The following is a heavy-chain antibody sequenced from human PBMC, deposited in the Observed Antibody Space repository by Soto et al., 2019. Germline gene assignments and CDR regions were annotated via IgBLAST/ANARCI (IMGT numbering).Heavy chain of an antibody. CDR3: ARSFVVEDFDI. Sequence: GESLKISCKGSGYSFTSYWIGWVRQMAGRGLEWRGIIYPGDSYTRYSPSFQGQVTISADKYIRTAYLQWSSLKASDTAMYYCARSFVVEDFDIWGQGTMVTVSS. CDR2: IYPGDSYT. CDR1: GYSFTSYW. V-gene: IGHV5-51*01. D-gene: IGHD2-15*01. J-gene: IGHJ3*02.